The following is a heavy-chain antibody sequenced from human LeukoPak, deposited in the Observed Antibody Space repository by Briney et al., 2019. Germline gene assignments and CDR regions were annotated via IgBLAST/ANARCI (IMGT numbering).Heavy chain of an antibody. Sequence: GGSLRLSCAASGFTFSSYAMSWVRQAPGKGLKWVSAISGSGGSTYYADSVKGRFTISRDNSKNTLYLQMDSLRAEDTAVYYCAKDRVGYLGEFGYWGQGTLVTVSS. CDR3: AKDRVGYLGEFGY. CDR1: GFTFSSYA. D-gene: IGHD6-25*01. CDR2: ISGSGGST. V-gene: IGHV3-23*01. J-gene: IGHJ4*02.